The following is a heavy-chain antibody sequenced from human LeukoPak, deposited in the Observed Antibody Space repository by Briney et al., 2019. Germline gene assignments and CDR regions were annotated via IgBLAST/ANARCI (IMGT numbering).Heavy chain of an antibody. Sequence: GGSLRLSCAASGFTFSSYWMSWVRQAPGKGLEGVAVISYDGSNKYYADSVRGRFTISRDNSKNTLYLQMNSLRAEDTAVYFCARAREDSYYYYYMDVWGKGTTVTVSS. CDR2: ISYDGSNK. D-gene: IGHD5-24*01. CDR1: GFTFSSYW. V-gene: IGHV3-30-3*01. CDR3: ARAREDSYYYYYMDV. J-gene: IGHJ6*03.